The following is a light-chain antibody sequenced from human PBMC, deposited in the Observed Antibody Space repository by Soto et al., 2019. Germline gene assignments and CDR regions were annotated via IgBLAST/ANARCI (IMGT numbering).Light chain of an antibody. Sequence: QSALTQPRSVSGSPGQSVTISCTGTSSDVGYYNYVSWYQQHPGKAPKLMIYDVSKRPSGVPDRFSGSKSGNTASLTISGLQAEDEADYYCCSYAGSYSHVAFGGGTKLTVL. CDR3: CSYAGSYSHVA. V-gene: IGLV2-11*01. CDR2: DVS. CDR1: SSDVGYYNY. J-gene: IGLJ2*01.